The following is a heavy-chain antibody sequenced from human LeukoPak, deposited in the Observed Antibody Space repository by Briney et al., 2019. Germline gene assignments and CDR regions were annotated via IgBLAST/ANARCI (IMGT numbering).Heavy chain of an antibody. D-gene: IGHD6-19*01. CDR1: GDTVSSKSAA. CDR2: TYYRSKWYH. CDR3: ARFLGIGSQRYYFDS. J-gene: IGHJ4*02. V-gene: IGHV6-1*01. Sequence: SQTLSLTCAISGDTVSSKSAAWSWLRQSPSRGLEWLGRTYYRSKWYHDYAVSVRSRVSVNPDTSKNQFSLQLNSVTPEDTAVYYCARFLGIGSQRYYFDSWGQGTLVTVSS.